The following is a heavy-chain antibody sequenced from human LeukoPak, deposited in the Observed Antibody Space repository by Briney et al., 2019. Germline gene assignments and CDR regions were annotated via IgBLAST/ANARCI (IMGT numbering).Heavy chain of an antibody. CDR3: ARRRVRGVMWAFDI. J-gene: IGHJ3*02. V-gene: IGHV5-51*01. Sequence: GASLKISCKGSGSRFTSYWIGWVRQMPGKGLEWMGIIYPCDSDTRYSPSFQGHVTISAAKSISTAYLQWSSLKASDTAMYYCARRRVRGVMWAFDIWGQGTMVTVSS. D-gene: IGHD3-10*01. CDR2: IYPCDSDT. CDR1: GSRFTSYW.